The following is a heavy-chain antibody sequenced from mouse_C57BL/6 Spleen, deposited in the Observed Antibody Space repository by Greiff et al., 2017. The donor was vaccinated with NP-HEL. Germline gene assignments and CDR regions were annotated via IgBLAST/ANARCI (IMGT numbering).Heavy chain of an antibody. CDR1: GFTFSSYA. D-gene: IGHD4-1*01. J-gene: IGHJ3*01. Sequence: EVQVVESGGGLVKPGGSLKLSCAASGFTFSSYAMSWVRQTPEKRLEWVATISDGGSYTYYPDNVKGRFTISRDNAKNNLYLQMSRLKSEDTAMYYCAKGTGTGWFGYWGHGALVTVSA. CDR3: AKGTGTGWFGY. V-gene: IGHV5-4*01. CDR2: ISDGGSYT.